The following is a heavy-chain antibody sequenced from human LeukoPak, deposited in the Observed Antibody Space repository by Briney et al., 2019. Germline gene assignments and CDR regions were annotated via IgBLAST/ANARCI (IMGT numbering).Heavy chain of an antibody. V-gene: IGHV5-51*01. Sequence: GESPKISCKGSGYSFTSYWIGWVRQMPGKGLEWMGIIYPGDSDTRYSPSFQGQVTISADKSISTAYLQWSSLKASDTAMYYCARPGHYYGSGSYYKSRQGVDYWGQGTLVTVSS. D-gene: IGHD3-10*01. CDR3: ARPGHYYGSGSYYKSRQGVDY. J-gene: IGHJ4*02. CDR1: GYSFTSYW. CDR2: IYPGDSDT.